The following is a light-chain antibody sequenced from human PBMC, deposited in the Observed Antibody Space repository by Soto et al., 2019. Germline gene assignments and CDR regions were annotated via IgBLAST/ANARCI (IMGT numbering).Light chain of an antibody. CDR1: QSINNN. CDR3: QQSYSTPYT. V-gene: IGKV1-39*01. J-gene: IGKJ2*01. Sequence: DIQMTQSPSSLSASVGDRVTITCRASQSINNNLNWYQQKPGKAPKLLIYAASSLQSGVPSRFSGRGSGTDFTLTISSLQPEDFATYYCQQSYSTPYTFGQGTKLEIK. CDR2: AAS.